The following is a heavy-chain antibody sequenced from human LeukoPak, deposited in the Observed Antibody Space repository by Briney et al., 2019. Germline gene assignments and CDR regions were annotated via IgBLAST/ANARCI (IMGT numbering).Heavy chain of an antibody. CDR3: ARDRAVDGHRIFDY. V-gene: IGHV3-23*01. Sequence: GGSLRLSCAASGFTFSSYAMSWVRQAPGKGLEWVSAISGSGGSTYYADSVKGRFTISRDNSKNTLYLQMNSLRAEDTAVYYCARDRAVDGHRIFDYWGQGTLVTLSS. CDR1: GFTFSSYA. D-gene: IGHD6-19*01. CDR2: ISGSGGST. J-gene: IGHJ4*02.